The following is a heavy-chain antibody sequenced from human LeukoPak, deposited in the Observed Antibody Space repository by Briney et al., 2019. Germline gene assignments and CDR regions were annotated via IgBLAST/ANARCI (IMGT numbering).Heavy chain of an antibody. CDR2: IRYDGSNK. V-gene: IGHV3-30*02. Sequence: GGSLRLSCAASGFTFSSYAMSWVRQAPGKGLEWVAFIRYDGSNKYYADSVKGRFTISRDNSKNTLYLQMNSLRAEDTAVYYCAKDLWSGSDYWGQGILVTVSS. CDR3: AKDLWSGSDY. CDR1: GFTFSSYA. D-gene: IGHD3-3*01. J-gene: IGHJ4*02.